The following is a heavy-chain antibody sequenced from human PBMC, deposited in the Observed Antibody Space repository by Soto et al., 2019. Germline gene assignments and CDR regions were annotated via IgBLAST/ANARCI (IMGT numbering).Heavy chain of an antibody. CDR3: ARVNDFWSGTYYGMDV. D-gene: IGHD3-3*01. J-gene: IGHJ6*02. CDR1: GYTFTGYY. V-gene: IGHV1-2*04. CDR2: INPNSGGT. Sequence: ASVKVSCKASGYTFTGYYMHWVRQAPGQGLEWMGWINPNSGGTNYAQKFQGWVTMTRDTSISTAYMELSRLRSDDTAVYYCARVNDFWSGTYYGMDVWGQGTTVTVSS.